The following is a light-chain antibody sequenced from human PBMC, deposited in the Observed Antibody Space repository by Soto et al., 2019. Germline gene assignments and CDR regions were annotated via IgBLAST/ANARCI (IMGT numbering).Light chain of an antibody. V-gene: IGKV3-20*01. CDR3: HQYRSPIT. CDR1: QSVSSIY. J-gene: IGKJ5*01. Sequence: DIVLTQSPGTLSLSPGERATLSCRASQSVSSIYLPWYQQKYGPAPRLLIYGASSRATGIPDTFSGSGSGTDFTLTISRLEPEDFALYYCHQYRSPITSGQGTRLEIK. CDR2: GAS.